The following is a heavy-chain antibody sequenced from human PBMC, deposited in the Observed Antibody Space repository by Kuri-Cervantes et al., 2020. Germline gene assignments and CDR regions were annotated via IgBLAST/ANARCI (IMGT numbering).Heavy chain of an antibody. Sequence: ESLKISCAVYGGSFSGYYWSWIRQPPGKGLEWIGEINHSGSTNYNPSLKSRVTISVDTSKNQFSLKLSSVTAADTAVYYCARLKMVQGAMYYFDYWGQGTLVTVSS. CDR3: ARLKMVQGAMYYFDY. CDR1: GGSFSGYY. D-gene: IGHD3-10*01. CDR2: INHSGST. V-gene: IGHV4-34*01. J-gene: IGHJ4*02.